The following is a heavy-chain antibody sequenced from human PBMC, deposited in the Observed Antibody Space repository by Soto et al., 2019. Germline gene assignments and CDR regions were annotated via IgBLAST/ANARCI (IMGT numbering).Heavy chain of an antibody. D-gene: IGHD5-12*01. CDR3: VRYCGTTLCNGVATRTFDY. Sequence: PGGSLRLSCAASRFTFSTYEMHWFRQAPGKGLEWVSYISTSGSTVYYADSVKGRFTVSRDNTMNSLYLQMDSLRDEDTALYYCVRYCGTTLCNGVATRTFDYWGQGTLVTVSS. V-gene: IGHV3-48*03. CDR2: ISTSGSTV. J-gene: IGHJ4*02. CDR1: RFTFSTYE.